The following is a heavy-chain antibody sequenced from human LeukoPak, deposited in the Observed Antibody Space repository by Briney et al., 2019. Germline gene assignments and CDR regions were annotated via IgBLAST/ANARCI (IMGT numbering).Heavy chain of an antibody. V-gene: IGHV4-39*01. D-gene: IGHD5-24*01. CDR1: GGSISSSSYY. CDR2: IYYSGST. J-gene: IGHJ4*02. CDR3: ARRRDGCPRVDFDY. Sequence: SETLSLTCTASGGSISSSSYYWGWIRQPPGKGLEWIGSIYYSGSTYYNPSLKSRVTISVDTSKNQFSLKLSSVTAADTAVYYCARRRDGCPRVDFDYWGQGTLVTVSS.